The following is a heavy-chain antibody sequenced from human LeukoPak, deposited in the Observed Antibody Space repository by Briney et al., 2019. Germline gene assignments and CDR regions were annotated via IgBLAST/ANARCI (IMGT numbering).Heavy chain of an antibody. CDR1: GYSFTNYG. CDR2: ISAHNGKT. J-gene: IGHJ3*02. CDR3: ARDSMVVVTIRDAFEI. V-gene: IGHV1-18*04. Sequence: ASVKVSCKASGYSFTNYGVSWVRQAPGQGLEWLGWISAHNGKTDFSPRFHGRLILTTDTSTSTSYMELSSLRPDDTAVYFCARDSMVVVTIRDAFEIWGQGTRVTVSS. D-gene: IGHD3-22*01.